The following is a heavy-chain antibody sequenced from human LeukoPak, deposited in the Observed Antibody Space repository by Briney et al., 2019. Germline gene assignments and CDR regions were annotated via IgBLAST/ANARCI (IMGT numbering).Heavy chain of an antibody. V-gene: IGHV1-8*03. D-gene: IGHD3-22*01. Sequence: ASVKVSCKASGYTFTSYDINWVRQATGQGLEWMGWMNPNSGNTGYAQKFQGRVTITRNTSISTAYMELSSLRSEDTAVYYCARGYDSSGYYSPYYDYYMDFWGKGTMVTVSS. CDR3: ARGYDSSGYYSPYYDYYMDF. J-gene: IGHJ6*03. CDR2: MNPNSGNT. CDR1: GYTFTSYD.